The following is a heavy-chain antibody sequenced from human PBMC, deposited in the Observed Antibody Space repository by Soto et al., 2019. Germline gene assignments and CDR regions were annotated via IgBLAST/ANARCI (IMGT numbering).Heavy chain of an antibody. D-gene: IGHD3-22*01. CDR3: ARGAFSSSGYYWPHPGY. J-gene: IGHJ4*02. V-gene: IGHV3-7*01. CDR1: GFTFSSYW. CDR2: IKQDGSEK. Sequence: LRLSCAASGFTFSSYWMSRVRQAPGKGLEWVANIKQDGSEKYYVDSVKGRFTISRDNAKNSLYLQMNSLRAEDTAVYYCARGAFSSSGYYWPHPGYWGQGTLVTVSS.